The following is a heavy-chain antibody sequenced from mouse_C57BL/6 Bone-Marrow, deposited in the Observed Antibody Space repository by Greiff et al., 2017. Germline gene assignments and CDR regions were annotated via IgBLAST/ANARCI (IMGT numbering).Heavy chain of an antibody. CDR1: GYTFTSSW. V-gene: IGHV1-61*01. D-gene: IGHD2-1*01. CDR3: ARVDYGNYGAWFAY. Sequence: QVQLQQPGAELVRPGSSVKLSCKASGYTFTSSWMDWVKQRPGQGLEWIGNIYPADSETHYNQKFKDKATLTVDKSASTAYMQLSSLTSEDSAVYYCARVDYGNYGAWFAYWGQGTLVTVSA. CDR2: IYPADSET. J-gene: IGHJ3*01.